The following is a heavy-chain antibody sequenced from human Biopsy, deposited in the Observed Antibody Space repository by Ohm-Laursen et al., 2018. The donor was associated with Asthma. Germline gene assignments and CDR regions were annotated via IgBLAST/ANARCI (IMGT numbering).Heavy chain of an antibody. D-gene: IGHD2/OR15-2a*01. J-gene: IGHJ4*01. CDR3: AAGRTSLQGESLI. Sequence: GSSVKVSCNASGVALSGYTFEWVRQARGLGLEWIAGNVFASGATNYAQNFQDRLTVTRDMSAGSVSMELRGLSSTDTAVYYCAAGRTSLQGESLIWGQGTLVPVSS. CDR2: NVFASGAT. V-gene: IGHV1-58*01. CDR1: GVALSGYT.